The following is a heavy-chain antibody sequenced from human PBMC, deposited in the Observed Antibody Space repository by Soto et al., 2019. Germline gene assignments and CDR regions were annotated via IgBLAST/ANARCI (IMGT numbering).Heavy chain of an antibody. V-gene: IGHV4-31*03. Sequence: SETLSLTCTVSGVSSSSGGYYLSWIRQHPGKGLEWIGYIYYSGSTYYNPSLKSRVTISVDTSENQFSLRLSSVTAADTAVYYCARRTHRSVYFDYWGQGTLVTVSS. CDR1: GVSSSSGGYY. CDR2: IYYSGST. CDR3: ARRTHRSVYFDY. J-gene: IGHJ4*02.